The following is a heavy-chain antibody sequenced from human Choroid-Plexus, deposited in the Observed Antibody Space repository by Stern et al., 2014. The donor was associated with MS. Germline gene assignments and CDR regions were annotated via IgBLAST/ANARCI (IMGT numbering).Heavy chain of an antibody. Sequence: QMQLVQSGGGVVQPGRPLRLSCVASGFTFGSCAMPWVRQAPGKGLEWVAGVAYDGSNKYCADSVKGRFTISRDNSQNTLYMQMSSLRPEDTAVYYCAKDRQYLTYFFDHWGQGSLVTVSS. V-gene: IGHV3-30*18. CDR3: AKDRQYLTYFFDH. CDR2: VAYDGSNK. CDR1: GFTFGSCA. D-gene: IGHD2/OR15-2a*01. J-gene: IGHJ5*02.